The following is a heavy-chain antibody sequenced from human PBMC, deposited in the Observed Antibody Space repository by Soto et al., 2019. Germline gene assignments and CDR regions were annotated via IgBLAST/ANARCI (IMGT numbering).Heavy chain of an antibody. V-gene: IGHV4-34*01. CDR1: VGSFSGYY. D-gene: IGHD2-15*01. CDR2: INHSGST. J-gene: IGHJ6*02. Sequence: PSETLSLTCAVYVGSFSGYYWSWIRQPPGKGLEWIGEINHSGSTNYNPSLKSRVTISVDTSKNQFSLKLSSVTAADTAVYYCARAGCSGGSCYNYYYYYGMDVWGQGTTVTVSS. CDR3: ARAGCSGGSCYNYYYYYGMDV.